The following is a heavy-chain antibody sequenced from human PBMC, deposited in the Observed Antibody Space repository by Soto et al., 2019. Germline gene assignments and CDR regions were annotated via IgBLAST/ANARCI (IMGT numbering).Heavy chain of an antibody. Sequence: PGGSLRLSCAASGFTVSSSYMSWVRQAPGKGLEWVSVIYSGGSTYYADSVKGRFTISRDNSKNTLYLQMNSLRAEDTAVYYCARESITIFGVVTYGMDVWGQGTTVTVSS. J-gene: IGHJ6*02. D-gene: IGHD3-3*01. CDR3: ARESITIFGVVTYGMDV. CDR2: IYSGGST. V-gene: IGHV3-53*01. CDR1: GFTVSSSY.